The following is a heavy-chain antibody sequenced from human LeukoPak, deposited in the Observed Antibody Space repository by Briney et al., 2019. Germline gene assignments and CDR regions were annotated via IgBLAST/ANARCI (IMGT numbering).Heavy chain of an antibody. CDR3: ARDKTRGLGYSYSKSGNYFDY. Sequence: GGSLRLSSAAAGLAFSSDWTSWVRHAPGKGLEWVANIKQDGSEKYYVDSVKGRFTIYRDNAKNSLYLQMNSLRAEDTAVYSCARDKTRGLGYSYSKSGNYFDYWGQGTLVTVSS. D-gene: IGHD5-18*01. J-gene: IGHJ4*02. CDR1: GLAFSSDW. V-gene: IGHV3-7*01. CDR2: IKQDGSEK.